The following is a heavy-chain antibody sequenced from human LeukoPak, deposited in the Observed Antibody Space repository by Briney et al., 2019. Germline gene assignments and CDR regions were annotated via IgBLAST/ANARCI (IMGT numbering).Heavy chain of an antibody. D-gene: IGHD6-13*01. V-gene: IGHV3-23*01. CDR1: GFTFSTYW. CDR2: ISGGST. Sequence: GGSLRLSCAASGFTFSTYWMHWVRQAPGKGLEWVSAISGGSTYYADSVKGRFTISRGNSKNTLYLQMNSLRAEDTAVYYCAKLVSSSSWYSDYWGQGTLVTVSS. J-gene: IGHJ4*02. CDR3: AKLVSSSSWYSDY.